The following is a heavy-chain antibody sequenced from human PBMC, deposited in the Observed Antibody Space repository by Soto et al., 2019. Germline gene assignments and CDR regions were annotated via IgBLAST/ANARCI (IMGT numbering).Heavy chain of an antibody. D-gene: IGHD3-16*01. Sequence: QVQLVQSGAEVKKPGSSVKVSGKDSGGTFSSYAISWVRQAPGQGLEWMGGIIPIFGTADYAQKFQGRVTITADESTSTAYMDLSSLRSEDTAVYYCARHLGGNHYYYGMDVWGQGTTVTVSS. CDR1: GGTFSSYA. CDR3: ARHLGGNHYYYGMDV. V-gene: IGHV1-69*12. J-gene: IGHJ6*02. CDR2: IIPIFGTA.